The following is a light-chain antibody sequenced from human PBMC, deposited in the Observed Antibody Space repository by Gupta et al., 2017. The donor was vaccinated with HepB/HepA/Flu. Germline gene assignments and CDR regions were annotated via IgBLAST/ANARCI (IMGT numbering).Light chain of an antibody. CDR1: QSISSY. Sequence: DIQMTQSPSSLSASVGDRATITCRASQSISSYLNWYQQKPGKAPKLLIYAASSVQSGVPSRFSGSGSETDFTLTISRLQPEDFATYYCQQSDSTPRTFGQGTKVEIK. V-gene: IGKV1-39*01. CDR3: QQSDSTPRT. CDR2: AAS. J-gene: IGKJ1*01.